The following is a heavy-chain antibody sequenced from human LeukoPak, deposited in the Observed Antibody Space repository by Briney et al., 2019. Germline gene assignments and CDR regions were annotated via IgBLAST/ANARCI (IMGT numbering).Heavy chain of an antibody. CDR1: GGSISSYY. V-gene: IGHV4-59*01. J-gene: IGHJ6*02. CDR2: IYYSGST. Sequence: SETLSLTCTVSGGSISSYYWSWIRQPPGKGLEWIGYIYYSGSTNYNPSLKSRVTISVDTSKDQFSLKLSSVTAADTAVYYCARDQRIAVAENYYYYGMDVWGQGTTVTVSS. CDR3: ARDQRIAVAENYYYYGMDV. D-gene: IGHD6-19*01.